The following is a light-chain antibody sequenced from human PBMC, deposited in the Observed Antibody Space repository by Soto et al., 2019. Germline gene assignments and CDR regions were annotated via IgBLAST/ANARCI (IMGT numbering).Light chain of an antibody. Sequence: EIVMTQSPATLSVSPGERATLSCRASQSVSSNLAWYQQKPGQAPRLLIYGASTRATGIPARFSGSGSGTEFTLTISSLQSEDFATYFCQQSYTHPWTFGQGTTVEI. CDR2: GAS. CDR1: QSVSSN. J-gene: IGKJ1*01. V-gene: IGKV3-15*01. CDR3: QQSYTHPWT.